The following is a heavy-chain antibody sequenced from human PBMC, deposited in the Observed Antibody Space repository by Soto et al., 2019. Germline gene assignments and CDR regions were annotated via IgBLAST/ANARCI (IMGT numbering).Heavy chain of an antibody. V-gene: IGHV5-51*01. J-gene: IGHJ4*02. CDR2: IYPGDSDT. D-gene: IGHD6-13*01. CDR1: GYSFTSYW. CDR3: ARLTNPYSSSWYESGYYFGY. Sequence: GESLKISCKGSGYSFTSYWIGWVRQMPGKGLEWMGIIYPGDSDTRYSPSFQGQVTISADKSISTAYLQWSSLKASDTAMYYCARLTNPYSSSWYESGYYFGYWGQGTLVTVS.